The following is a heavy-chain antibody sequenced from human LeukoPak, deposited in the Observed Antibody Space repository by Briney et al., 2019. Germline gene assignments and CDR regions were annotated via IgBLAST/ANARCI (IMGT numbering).Heavy chain of an antibody. D-gene: IGHD3-22*01. Sequence: PGGPLRLSCAASGFSFSAYAMSWVRQAPGKGLEWVSGIGASGLNTYYADTVKGRLTISRDNSNNAVYLQLYSLRVDDTAVYYCAKNWDDYDSSGPIDHWGQGALVTVSS. CDR2: IGASGLNT. CDR3: AKNWDDYDSSGPIDH. V-gene: IGHV3-23*01. J-gene: IGHJ4*02. CDR1: GFSFSAYA.